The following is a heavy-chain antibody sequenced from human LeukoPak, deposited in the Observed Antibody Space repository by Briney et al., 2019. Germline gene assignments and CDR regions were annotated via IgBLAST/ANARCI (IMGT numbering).Heavy chain of an antibody. CDR2: INPSGGST. V-gene: IGHV1-46*01. D-gene: IGHD3-22*01. J-gene: IGHJ4*02. CDR3: AFESTYDSSLY. Sequence: ASVKVSCRASGYTFTSYYMHWVRQAHGQGLEWMGIINPSGGSTSYAQQFQGRVTMTRDTSTSTVYIELSSLRSEDTAVYYCAFESTYDSSLYWGQGTLVTVSS. CDR1: GYTFTSYY.